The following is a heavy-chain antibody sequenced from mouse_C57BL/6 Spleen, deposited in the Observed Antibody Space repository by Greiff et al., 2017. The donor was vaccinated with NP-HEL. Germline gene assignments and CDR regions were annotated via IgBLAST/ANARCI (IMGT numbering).Heavy chain of an antibody. Sequence: VQLMESGAELVKPGASVKLSCKASGYAFSGYCMNWVKQRSGKGLEWIGQFYPGDGDTNYNGKFKGKATLTADQSSSTAYMQLSSLSSGDSAVYFCARDCGNLLEVGGRGTTHTVSS. CDR2: FYPGDGDT. CDR3: ARDCGNLLEV. J-gene: IGHJ1*03. D-gene: IGHD2-1*01. V-gene: IGHV1-80*01. CDR1: GYAFSGYC.